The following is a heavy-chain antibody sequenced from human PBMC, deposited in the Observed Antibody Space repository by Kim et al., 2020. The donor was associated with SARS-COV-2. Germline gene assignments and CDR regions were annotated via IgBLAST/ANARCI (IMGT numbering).Heavy chain of an antibody. CDR2: INTDTGNP. J-gene: IGHJ4*02. D-gene: IGHD3-16*02. CDR3: ARVIWGTYRYTDY. Sequence: ASVKVSCKASGYTFTNNAISWVRQAPGQGLEWMGWINTDTGNPTYAQAFTRRFVFSVDTSVTTASLQISSLEAEDTALYYCARVIWGTYRYTDYWVQGTL. CDR1: GYTFTNNA. V-gene: IGHV7-4-1*02.